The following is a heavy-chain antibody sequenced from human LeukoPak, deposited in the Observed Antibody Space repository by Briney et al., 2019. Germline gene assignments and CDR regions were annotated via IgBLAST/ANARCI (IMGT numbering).Heavy chain of an antibody. Sequence: GGSLRLSCAGSGFTFRNYAMRWVRQAPGKGLEWVSDISGSGGNTYYADSVKGRFTISRDNSKSTLYLQMNSLRAEDTALYYCRFFGEPRDCWGQGVLVTVSS. V-gene: IGHV3-23*01. CDR3: RFFGEPRDC. CDR1: GFTFRNYA. D-gene: IGHD3-10*01. J-gene: IGHJ4*02. CDR2: ISGSGGNT.